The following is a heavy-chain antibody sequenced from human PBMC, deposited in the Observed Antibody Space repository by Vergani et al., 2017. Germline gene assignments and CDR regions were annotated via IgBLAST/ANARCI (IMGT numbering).Heavy chain of an antibody. CDR3: AKDIRMSVAAFDI. V-gene: IGHV3-23*01. Sequence: EVQLLESGGGLVQPGGSLRLSCAASGFTFSSYAMSWVRQAPGKGLEWVSAISGSGGSPYYADSVKGRFTISRDNSKNTLYLQMNSLRAEDTAVYYCAKDIRMSVAAFDIWGQGTMVTVSS. J-gene: IGHJ3*02. D-gene: IGHD3-16*01. CDR2: ISGSGGSP. CDR1: GFTFSSYA.